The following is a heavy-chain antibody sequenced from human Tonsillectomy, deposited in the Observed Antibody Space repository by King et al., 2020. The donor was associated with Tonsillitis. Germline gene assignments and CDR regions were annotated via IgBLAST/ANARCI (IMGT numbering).Heavy chain of an antibody. Sequence: GQLVQSGAEVRKPGASVKVSCKASGYTFTSYAMHWVRQAPGQRLEWMGWINAGNGNTKYSQKFQGRVTIIRDTSASTIYMEVSSLRSEDTAVYYCARGGGRDPQPGLAYWGQGTLVTVPS. CDR1: GYTFTSYA. CDR3: ARGGGRDPQPGLAY. J-gene: IGHJ4*02. V-gene: IGHV1-3*01. CDR2: INAGNGNT. D-gene: IGHD3-16*01.